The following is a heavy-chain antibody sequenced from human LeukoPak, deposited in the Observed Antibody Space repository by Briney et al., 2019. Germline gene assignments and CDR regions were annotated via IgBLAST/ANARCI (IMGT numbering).Heavy chain of an antibody. Sequence: GASVKVSCKASGYTFTGYYMHWVRQGPAQGPEWMGVMNPNSGGTNYAQKLQGRVTMTRDTSISTAYMELSSLTSDDTAVYYCARDRGPSGRVNFDIWGQGTMVTVSS. J-gene: IGHJ3*02. CDR3: ARDRGPSGRVNFDI. V-gene: IGHV1-2*02. CDR2: MNPNSGGT. CDR1: GYTFTGYY. D-gene: IGHD3-16*01.